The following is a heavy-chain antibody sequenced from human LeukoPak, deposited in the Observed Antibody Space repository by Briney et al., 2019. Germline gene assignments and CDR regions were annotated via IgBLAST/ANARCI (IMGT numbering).Heavy chain of an antibody. Sequence: QPGGSLRLSCAASGFTFSSAWIHWVRHAPGKGLVWVSHINSDGSSTNYADSVRGRFTISRDNAKNTLYLQMNSLRAEDTAVYYCARDWQYSISQWGQGTLVTVSS. J-gene: IGHJ4*02. CDR1: GFTFSSAW. D-gene: IGHD6-6*01. CDR3: ARDWQYSISQ. V-gene: IGHV3-74*01. CDR2: INSDGSST.